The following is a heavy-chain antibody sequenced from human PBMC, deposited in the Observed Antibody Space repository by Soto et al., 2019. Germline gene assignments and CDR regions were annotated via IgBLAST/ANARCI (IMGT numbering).Heavy chain of an antibody. Sequence: SETLSLTCTVSGGSISSGGYYWSWIRQHPGKGLEWIGYIYYSGSTYYNPSLKSRVTISVDTSKNQFSLKLSSVTAADTAVYYCARTSGAETGTGGFDIWGQGTIVTVSS. D-gene: IGHD6-13*01. CDR1: GGSISSGGYY. J-gene: IGHJ3*02. CDR2: IYYSGST. CDR3: ARTSGAETGTGGFDI. V-gene: IGHV4-31*03.